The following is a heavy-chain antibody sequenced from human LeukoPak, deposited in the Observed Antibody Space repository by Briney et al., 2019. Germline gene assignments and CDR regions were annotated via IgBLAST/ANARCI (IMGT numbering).Heavy chain of an antibody. CDR2: IRSDGSDK. CDR1: GFPFSSYV. V-gene: IGHV3-33*01. J-gene: IGHJ4*01. D-gene: IGHD4-17*01. CDR3: ARSYGAATFDY. Sequence: PARSLTLTCAASGFPFSSYVMHWVRQAPGKGLEWVAIIRSDGSDKYYADSVRGRFTISRDNSKNTLYLQLNSLRAEDTAVYYCARSYGAATFDYWGDGNLGSVSS.